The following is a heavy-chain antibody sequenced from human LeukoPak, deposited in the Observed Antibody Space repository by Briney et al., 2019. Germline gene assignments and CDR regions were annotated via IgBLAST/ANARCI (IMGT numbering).Heavy chain of an antibody. V-gene: IGHV1-2*02. Sequence: ASVKVSCKASGYTFTGYYMHWVRQAPGQGLDWMGWLNPNSGGTNYAQKFQGRVTMPRDTSISTAYMELSRLRSDDTAVYYCARDTAYYYDSSGYPYDAFDIWGQGTMVTVSS. CDR3: ARDTAYYYDSSGYPYDAFDI. CDR2: LNPNSGGT. J-gene: IGHJ3*02. CDR1: GYTFTGYY. D-gene: IGHD3-22*01.